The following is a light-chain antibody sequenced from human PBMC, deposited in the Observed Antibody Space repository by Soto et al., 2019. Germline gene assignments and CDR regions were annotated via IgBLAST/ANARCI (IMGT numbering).Light chain of an antibody. Sequence: DIQMTQSPATLSASVGDRVTITCRASQSVRSWLACYQQKPGKAPKLLIYDASSLESGVPSRFSGSGFGTEFTLTISSLQPDDFATYYCQQYNSYWTFGQGTKVDIK. CDR2: DAS. V-gene: IGKV1-5*01. CDR1: QSVRSW. J-gene: IGKJ1*01. CDR3: QQYNSYWT.